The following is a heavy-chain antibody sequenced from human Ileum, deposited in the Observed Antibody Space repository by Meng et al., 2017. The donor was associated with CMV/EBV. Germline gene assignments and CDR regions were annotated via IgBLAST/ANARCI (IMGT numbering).Heavy chain of an antibody. Sequence: SGGSISSSNWWSWVRQPPWKGLEWIGEIYHSGSTNYNPSLKSRVTISVDKSKNQFSLKLSSVTAADTAVYYCARERFTSYYYYGMDVWGQGTTVTVSS. D-gene: IGHD3-3*01. V-gene: IGHV4-4*02. CDR3: ARERFTSYYYYGMDV. CDR2: IYHSGST. J-gene: IGHJ6*02. CDR1: GGSISSSNW.